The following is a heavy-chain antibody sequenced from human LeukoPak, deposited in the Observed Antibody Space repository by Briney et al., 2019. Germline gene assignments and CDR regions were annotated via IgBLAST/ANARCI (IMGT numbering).Heavy chain of an antibody. Sequence: ASVKVSCKASGYTFTSYDINWVRQATGQGLEWMGWMNPNSGNTGYAQKFQGRVTMTRNTSISTAYMELSSLRSEDTAVYYCARDGSGAGNYYYYYMDVWSKGTTVTVSS. V-gene: IGHV1-8*01. J-gene: IGHJ6*03. CDR2: MNPNSGNT. CDR1: GYTFTSYD. D-gene: IGHD3-10*01. CDR3: ARDGSGAGNYYYYYMDV.